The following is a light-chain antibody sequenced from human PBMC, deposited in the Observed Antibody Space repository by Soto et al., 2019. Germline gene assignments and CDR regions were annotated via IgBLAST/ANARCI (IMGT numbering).Light chain of an antibody. CDR1: QTVASN. CDR3: QQYHNWPPQYT. Sequence: EIVMTQSPASLSVSPGDGATVSCRASQTVASNLAWYQQKPGQGPRPLIHGASTRAAGVPARFSGSGSGTDFTLTISSLQSEDFAVYYCQQYHNWPPQYTFGQGTKLQIK. J-gene: IGKJ2*01. V-gene: IGKV3-15*01. CDR2: GAS.